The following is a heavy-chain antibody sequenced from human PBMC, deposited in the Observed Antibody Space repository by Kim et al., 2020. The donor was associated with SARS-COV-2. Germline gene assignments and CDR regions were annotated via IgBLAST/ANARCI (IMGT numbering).Heavy chain of an antibody. Sequence: SVNGRFTISRDNAKNSLYLQMNSLRSEDTALYYCAKATRITMVRRALVDYWGQGTLVTVSS. D-gene: IGHD3-10*01. CDR3: AKATRITMVRRALVDY. V-gene: IGHV3-9*01. J-gene: IGHJ4*02.